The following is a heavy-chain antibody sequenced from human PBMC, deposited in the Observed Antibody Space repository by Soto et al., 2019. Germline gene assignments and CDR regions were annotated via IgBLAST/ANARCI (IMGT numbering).Heavy chain of an antibody. D-gene: IGHD4-17*01. J-gene: IGHJ4*02. CDR3: AKARSVTTWLDY. CDR2: ISGSGGRT. Sequence: GGSLRLSCAAPGFTFSTYVMSWVRQAPGKGLEWVSVISGSGGRTYYADSVKGRFTISRDISKNTLYLQMNSLRAEDTAVYYCAKARSVTTWLDYWGQGTLVTVSS. V-gene: IGHV3-23*01. CDR1: GFTFSTYV.